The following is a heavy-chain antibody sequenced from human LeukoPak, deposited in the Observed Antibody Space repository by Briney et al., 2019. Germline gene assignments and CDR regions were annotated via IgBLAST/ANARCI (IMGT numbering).Heavy chain of an antibody. CDR2: ISSSSSYI. CDR1: GFTFSSYG. D-gene: IGHD3-16*02. Sequence: PGGSLRLSCAASGFTFSSYGMSWVRQAPGKGLEWVSSISSSSSYIYYADSVKGRFTISRDNAKNSLYLQMNSLRAEDTAVYYCAKNGRGYDYVWGSYLSPDYYYMDVWGKGTTVTVSS. CDR3: AKNGRGYDYVWGSYLSPDYYYMDV. V-gene: IGHV3-21*01. J-gene: IGHJ6*03.